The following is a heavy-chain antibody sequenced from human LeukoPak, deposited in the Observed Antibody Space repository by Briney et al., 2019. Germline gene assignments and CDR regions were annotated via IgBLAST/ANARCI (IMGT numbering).Heavy chain of an antibody. V-gene: IGHV3-53*01. J-gene: IGHJ4*02. CDR3: ARAQTWYGSFDS. Sequence: GGSLRLSCTASGFTVSSDYRNWVRQAPGEGLEGVSVIQSSGSTYYADSVKGRFTISRDNSKNTLYLQMNSLRAEDTSVYYCARAQTWYGSFDSWGQGTLVTVSS. CDR2: IQSSGST. CDR1: GFTVSSDY. D-gene: IGHD1-14*01.